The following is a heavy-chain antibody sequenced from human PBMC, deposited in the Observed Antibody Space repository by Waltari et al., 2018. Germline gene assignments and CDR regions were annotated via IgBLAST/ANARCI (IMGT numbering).Heavy chain of an antibody. V-gene: IGHV3-74*01. J-gene: IGHJ4*02. CDR2: INIDGGYI. CDR3: ARKGGRGYPYGPFYYDH. D-gene: IGHD5-18*01. Sequence: EVQLVESGGSLVQPGGSLRLSCAASGFTFGDYWMHWVRQPPGEGLEWVSRINIDGGYISYTDSVKGRFTISRDNAKNTLFLQLNSLRAEDTAVYYCARKGGRGYPYGPFYYDHWGQGTLVTVSP. CDR1: GFTFGDYW.